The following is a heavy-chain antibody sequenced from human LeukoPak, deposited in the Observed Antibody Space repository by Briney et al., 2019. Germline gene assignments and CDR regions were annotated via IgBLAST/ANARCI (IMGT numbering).Heavy chain of an antibody. J-gene: IGHJ4*02. V-gene: IGHV3-23*01. CDR1: GFTFSSYA. D-gene: IGHD3-22*01. Sequence: PGGSLRLSCAASGFTFSSYAMSWVRQAPGKGLEWVSAISGSGGSTYYADSVKGRFTISRDNSKNTLYLQMNSLRAEDTAVYYCAKGMYYDSSGHTPFDYWGQGTLVTVSS. CDR3: AKGMYYDSSGHTPFDY. CDR2: ISGSGGST.